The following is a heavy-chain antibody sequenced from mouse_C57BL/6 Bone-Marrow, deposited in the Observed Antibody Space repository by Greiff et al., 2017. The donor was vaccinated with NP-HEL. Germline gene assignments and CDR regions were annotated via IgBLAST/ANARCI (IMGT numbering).Heavy chain of an antibody. D-gene: IGHD2-1*01. J-gene: IGHJ1*03. CDR2: ISNGGGST. V-gene: IGHV5-12*01. Sequence: EVKLVESGGGLVQPGGSLKLSCAASGFTFSDYYMYWVRQTPEKRLEWVAYISNGGGSTYYPDTVKGRFTISRDNAKNTLYLQMSRLKSEDTAMYYCATYGNYAGYFDVWGTGTTVTVSS. CDR3: ATYGNYAGYFDV. CDR1: GFTFSDYY.